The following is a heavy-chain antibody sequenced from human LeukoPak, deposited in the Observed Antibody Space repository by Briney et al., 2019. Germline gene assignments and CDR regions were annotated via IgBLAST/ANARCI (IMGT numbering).Heavy chain of an antibody. V-gene: IGHV1-8*01. CDR2: MNPNSGNT. D-gene: IGHD2-15*01. Sequence: ASVTVSCKASGYTFTSYDINWVRQATGQGLEWMGWMNPNSGNTGYAQKFQGRVTMTRNTSISTAYMELSSLRSEDTAVYYCAGAPNPLLYCSGGSCYFDYWGQGTLVTVSS. CDR1: GYTFTSYD. CDR3: AGAPNPLLYCSGGSCYFDY. J-gene: IGHJ4*02.